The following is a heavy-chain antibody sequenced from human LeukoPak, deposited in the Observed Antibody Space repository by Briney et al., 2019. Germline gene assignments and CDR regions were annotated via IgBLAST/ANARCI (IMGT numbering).Heavy chain of an antibody. Sequence: SETLSLTFAVYGGSFSGYYWSWIRQPPGKGLEWIGYIYYSGSTNYNPSLKSRVTISVDTSKNQFSLKLSSVTAADTAVYYCARDSKEAVIDYWGQGTLVTVSS. V-gene: IGHV4-59*01. CDR1: GGSFSGYY. D-gene: IGHD6-19*01. CDR2: IYYSGST. J-gene: IGHJ4*02. CDR3: ARDSKEAVIDY.